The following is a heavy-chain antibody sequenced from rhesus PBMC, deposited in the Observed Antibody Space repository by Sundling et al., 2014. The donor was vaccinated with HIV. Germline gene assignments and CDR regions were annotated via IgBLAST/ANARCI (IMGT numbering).Heavy chain of an antibody. D-gene: IGHD3-16*01. V-gene: IGHV1-198*02. CDR1: GFTFGSYA. CDR3: GRALVTTPYDGLDS. CDR2: IIPLVSIT. J-gene: IGHJ6*01. Sequence: QVQLVQSGAEVKKPGASVKVSCKASGFTFGSYAFNWVRQAPGQGLEWMGVIIPLVSITHYAEKFQGRVTITADTSTRTAYMELSSLRSEDTAVYYCGRALVTTPYDGLDSWGQGVVVTVSS.